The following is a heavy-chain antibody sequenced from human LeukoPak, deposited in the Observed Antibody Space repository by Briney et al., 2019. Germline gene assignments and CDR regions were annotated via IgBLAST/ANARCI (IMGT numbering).Heavy chain of an antibody. CDR3: ARDLSWDHVFDY. D-gene: IGHD6-13*01. V-gene: IGHV3-21*01. CDR1: GFTFSSYS. Sequence: GGSLRLSCAASGFTFSSYSMNWVRQAPGKGLEWVSSISSSSSYIYYADPVKGRFTISRDNAKNSLDLQMNSLRAEDTAVYYCARDLSWDHVFDYWGQGTLVTVSS. CDR2: ISSSSSYI. J-gene: IGHJ4*02.